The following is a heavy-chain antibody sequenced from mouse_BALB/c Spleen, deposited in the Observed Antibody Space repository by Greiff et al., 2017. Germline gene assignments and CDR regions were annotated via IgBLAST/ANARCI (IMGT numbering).Heavy chain of an antibody. CDR1: GYSITSGYS. V-gene: IGHV3-1*02. Sequence: EVKLQESGPDLVKPSQSLSLTCTVTGYSITSGYSWHWIRQFPGNKLEWMGYIHYSGSTNYNPSLRSRISITRDTSKNQFFLQLNSVTTEDTATYYSAGQYGLRGFAYWGQGTLVTVSA. CDR3: AGQYGLRGFAY. CDR2: IHYSGST. D-gene: IGHD3-2*01. J-gene: IGHJ3*01.